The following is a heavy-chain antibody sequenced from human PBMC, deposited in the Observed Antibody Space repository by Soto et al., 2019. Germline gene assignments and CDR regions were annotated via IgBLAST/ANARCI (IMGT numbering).Heavy chain of an antibody. D-gene: IGHD2-2*01. V-gene: IGHV1-2*02. CDR2: INPNSGGT. CDR3: AKSSNSCYPKYGKDAFDI. J-gene: IGHJ3*02. CDR1: LYTFTFYY. Sequence: ASVXVSFRSLLYTFTFYYVHFLLQAPGQGLDWMGWINPNSGGTNYAQKFQGRVTMTRDTSISTAYMELSRLRSDDTAVYYGAKSSNSCYPKYGKDAFDIWGQGPM.